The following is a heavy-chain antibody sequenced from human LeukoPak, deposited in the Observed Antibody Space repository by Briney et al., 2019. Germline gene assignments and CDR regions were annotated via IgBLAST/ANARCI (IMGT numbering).Heavy chain of an antibody. CDR1: GGSFSGYC. CDR3: ARGFRIHYYDSSGYYYFDY. D-gene: IGHD3-22*01. V-gene: IGHV4-34*01. Sequence: SETLSLTCAVYGGSFSGYCWSWIRQPPGKGLEWIGEINHSGSTNYNPSLKSRVTISVDTSKNQFSLKLSSVTAADTAVYYCARGFRIHYYDSSGYYYFDYWGQGTLVTVSS. CDR2: INHSGST. J-gene: IGHJ4*02.